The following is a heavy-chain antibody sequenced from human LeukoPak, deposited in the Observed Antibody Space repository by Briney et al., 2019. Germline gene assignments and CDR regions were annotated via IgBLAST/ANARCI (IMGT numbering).Heavy chain of an antibody. V-gene: IGHV4-39*01. CDR1: GDSVSRSDSY. CDR2: IYYSGRT. CDR3: ARRRYYDGSGYLE. J-gene: IGHJ1*01. D-gene: IGHD3-22*01. Sequence: SETLSLTRSVSGDSVSRSDSYWDWIRQPPGKGLEWIGTIYYSGRTYYSPSLKSRVTMSVDPSNNQFSLNLRSVTAADTAIYYCARRRYYDGSGYLEWGQGTLLSVSP.